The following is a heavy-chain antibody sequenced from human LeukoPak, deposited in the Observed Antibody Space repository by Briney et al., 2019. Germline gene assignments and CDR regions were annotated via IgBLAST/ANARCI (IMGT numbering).Heavy chain of an antibody. CDR3: ARGPPGGQFDP. Sequence: SESLSLTCTVSGGSISSYYWTWIRQPPGKGLEWSGYIHYSGSTNYNPSLKSRVTISVDTSNNQFSLKLSSVTAADTAVYYCARGPPGGQFDPWGQGTLVTVSS. D-gene: IGHD3-10*01. CDR2: IHYSGST. V-gene: IGHV4-59*01. J-gene: IGHJ5*02. CDR1: GGSISSYY.